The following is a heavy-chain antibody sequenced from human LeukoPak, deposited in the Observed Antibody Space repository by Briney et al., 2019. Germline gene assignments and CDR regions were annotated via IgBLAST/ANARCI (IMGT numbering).Heavy chain of an antibody. Sequence: ASVKVSCKASGYTFATYGFSWVRQAPGQGLEWMGWINPNSGGAKYAQKFQGRVTMTRDTSISTAYMELNRLTSDDTAVYYCTGGATDNWFDPWGQGTLVTVSS. CDR3: TGGATDNWFDP. CDR1: GYTFATYG. D-gene: IGHD1-26*01. CDR2: INPNSGGA. J-gene: IGHJ5*02. V-gene: IGHV1-2*02.